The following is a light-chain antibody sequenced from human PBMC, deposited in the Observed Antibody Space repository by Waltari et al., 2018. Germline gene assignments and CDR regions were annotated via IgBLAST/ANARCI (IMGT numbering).Light chain of an antibody. CDR3: QVWDGSSDHPV. CDR2: DDN. Sequence: SYVLTQPPSVSVAPGKTARITCGGANIGGQSVHWYQQRPGQAPVLVIYDDNDRPSGIPERFSASNSGNTATLTISRVEVGDEADYCCQVWDGSSDHPVFGGGTKLTV. J-gene: IGLJ2*01. CDR1: NIGGQS. V-gene: IGLV3-21*04.